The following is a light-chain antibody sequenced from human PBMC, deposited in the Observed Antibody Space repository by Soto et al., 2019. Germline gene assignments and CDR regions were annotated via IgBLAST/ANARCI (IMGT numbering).Light chain of an antibody. CDR2: DVT. CDR1: SSDVGGYNY. Sequence: QSALTQPASVSGSPGQSITISCTGTSSDVGGYNYVSWFQQHPGKAPKLMTFDVTNRPSGVSNRFSGSKSGNTASLTISGLQAEDEADYYCSSYTSSSTLGVFGGGTKLPVL. V-gene: IGLV2-14*01. CDR3: SSYTSSSTLGV. J-gene: IGLJ2*01.